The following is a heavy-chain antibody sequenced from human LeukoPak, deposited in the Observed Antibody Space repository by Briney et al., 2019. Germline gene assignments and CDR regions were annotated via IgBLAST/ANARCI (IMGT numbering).Heavy chain of an antibody. Sequence: PGGSLRLSCAASGFTFSSFAMHWVRQTPGRGLEWVAVISYDGSVKYYADSVKGRFTISRDNSKNTLYLQMNSLRDEDTAVYYCAGDLGWLRPFDYWGQGTLVTVSS. CDR3: AGDLGWLRPFDY. CDR2: ISYDGSVK. CDR1: GFTFSSFA. J-gene: IGHJ4*02. V-gene: IGHV3-30-3*01. D-gene: IGHD5-12*01.